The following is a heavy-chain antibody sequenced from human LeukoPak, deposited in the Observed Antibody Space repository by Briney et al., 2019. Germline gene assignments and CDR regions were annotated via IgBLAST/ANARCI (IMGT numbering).Heavy chain of an antibody. V-gene: IGHV3-21*01. J-gene: IGHJ4*02. Sequence: GGSLRLSCASSGFSFSNAWMSWVRQAPGEGREWVSSICGSGSYIFHADSVKGRFTISRDNAKNSLYLQMNSLRAEDTAVYYCAREGPINNGDLDYWGQGTLVTVSS. CDR1: GFSFSNAW. CDR3: AREGPINNGDLDY. D-gene: IGHD1/OR15-1a*01. CDR2: ICGSGSYI.